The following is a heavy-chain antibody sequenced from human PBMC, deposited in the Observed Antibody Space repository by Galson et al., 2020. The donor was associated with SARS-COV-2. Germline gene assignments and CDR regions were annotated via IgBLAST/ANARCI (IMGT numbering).Heavy chain of an antibody. CDR2: IYYSGST. CDR3: ARSERGYRYGSVDY. CDR1: GGSISSSSYY. Sequence: SETLSLTCTVSGGSISSSSYYWGWIRQPPGKGLEWIGSIYYSGSTYYNPSLKSRVTISVDTSKNQFSLKLSSVTAADTAVYYCARSERGYRYGSVDYWGQGTLVTVSS. V-gene: IGHV4-39*01. D-gene: IGHD5-18*01. J-gene: IGHJ4*02.